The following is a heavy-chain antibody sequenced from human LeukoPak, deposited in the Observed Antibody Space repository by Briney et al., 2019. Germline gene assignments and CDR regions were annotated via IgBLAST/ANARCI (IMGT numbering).Heavy chain of an antibody. CDR2: INHSGST. D-gene: IGHD5-24*01. V-gene: IGHV4-34*01. CDR3: AKSWRPRRWPDSFDP. J-gene: IGHJ5*02. CDR1: GGSFSGYY. Sequence: SETLSLTCAVYGGSFSGYYWSWIRQPPGKGLEWIGEINHSGSTNYNPSLKSRVTISVDTSKNQFSLKLSSVTAADTAVYYCAKSWRPRRWPDSFDPWGQGTLVTVSS.